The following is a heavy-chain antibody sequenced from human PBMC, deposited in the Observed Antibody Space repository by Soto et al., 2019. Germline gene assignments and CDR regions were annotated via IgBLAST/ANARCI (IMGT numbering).Heavy chain of an antibody. Sequence: SETLSLTCTVSDGSISSSSYYWGWIRQPPGKGLEWIGSIYYSGSTYYNPSLKSRVTISVDTSKNQFSLKLSSVTAADTAVYYCARHVLFGVVAATRDAFDIWGQGTIVTVSS. J-gene: IGHJ3*02. V-gene: IGHV4-39*01. D-gene: IGHD2-15*01. CDR2: IYYSGST. CDR3: ARHVLFGVVAATRDAFDI. CDR1: DGSISSSSYY.